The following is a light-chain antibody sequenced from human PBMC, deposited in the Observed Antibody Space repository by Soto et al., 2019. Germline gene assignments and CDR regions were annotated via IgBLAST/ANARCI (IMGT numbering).Light chain of an antibody. CDR3: HQYRSSPEIT. J-gene: IGKJ3*01. CDR2: GAY. CDR1: QSVSSSY. V-gene: IGKV3-20*01. Sequence: EVVLTQSPGTLSLSPGERATFFCRASQSVSSSYLAWYQQKPGQAPRLLIYGAYNRATGIPDRFSCSGSGTDFTLTLSILEPEDFAVYYYHQYRSSPEITFGAGTKVDIK.